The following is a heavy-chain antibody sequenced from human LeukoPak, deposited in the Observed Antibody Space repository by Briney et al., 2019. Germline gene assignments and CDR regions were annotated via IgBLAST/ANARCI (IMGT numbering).Heavy chain of an antibody. J-gene: IGHJ4*02. V-gene: IGHV4-39*07. Sequence: SETLSLTCTVSGTYISSSSYYWGWIRQPPGKGLEWIVSMYYSGSTYYNPSLESRVTISVDTSKNQFSLKMNSVTAADTAVYYCAREPRWAGDLGGFDSWGQGPLVTVSS. CDR3: AREPRWAGDLGGFDS. CDR2: MYYSGST. D-gene: IGHD3-16*01. CDR1: GTYISSSSYY.